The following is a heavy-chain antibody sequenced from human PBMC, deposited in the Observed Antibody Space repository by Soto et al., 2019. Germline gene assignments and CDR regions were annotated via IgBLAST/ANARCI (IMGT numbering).Heavy chain of an antibody. CDR3: ARSTAHDAFDI. Sequence: PSETLSLTCTVSGGSISSGGYYWSWIRQHPGKGLEWIGYIYYSGSTYYNPSLKSRVTISVDTSKNQFSLKLSSVTAADTAVYYCARSTAHDAFDIWDQGTMVTVSS. CDR2: IYYSGST. D-gene: IGHD4-17*01. J-gene: IGHJ3*02. CDR1: GGSISSGGYY. V-gene: IGHV4-31*03.